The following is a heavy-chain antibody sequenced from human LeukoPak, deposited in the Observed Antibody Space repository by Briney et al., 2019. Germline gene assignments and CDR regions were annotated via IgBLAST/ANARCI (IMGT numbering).Heavy chain of an antibody. CDR1: GFSFRICG. Sequence: PGTSLRLSCAASGFSFRICGMHWVRQAPGKGLEWVAVIWHDGSNKYYADSVKGRFTVSRDNPKNSLYLQMNSLRAEDTAVYYCARDPETTVVTPEYFQHWGQGTLVTVSS. V-gene: IGHV3-33*01. D-gene: IGHD4-23*01. CDR3: ARDPETTVVTPEYFQH. J-gene: IGHJ1*01. CDR2: IWHDGSNK.